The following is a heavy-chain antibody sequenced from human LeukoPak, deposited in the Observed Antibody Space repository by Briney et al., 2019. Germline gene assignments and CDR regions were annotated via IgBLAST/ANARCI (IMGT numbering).Heavy chain of an antibody. V-gene: IGHV3-30*18. CDR3: AKGAWDY. J-gene: IGHJ4*02. CDR1: GFTFSSYG. CDR2: ISYDGSNK. Sequence: GGSLRLSCAASGFTFSSYGMHWVRQAPGKGLEWVAVISYDGSNKYYADSVEGRFTISRDNSKNTLYLQMNSLRAEDTAVYYCAKGAWDYWGQGTLVTVSS.